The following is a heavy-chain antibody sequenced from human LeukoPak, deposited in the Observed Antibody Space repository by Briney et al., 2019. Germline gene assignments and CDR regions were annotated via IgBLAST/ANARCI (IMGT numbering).Heavy chain of an antibody. D-gene: IGHD6-19*01. CDR1: GYTFTGYA. Sequence: ASVKVSCKASGYTFTGYAMNWVRQAPGQGLEWMGWINTNTGNPTYAQGFTGRFVFSLDTSVSTAYLQISSLKAEDTAVYYCARALYSSGWYYYYYYMDVWGKGTTVTVSS. J-gene: IGHJ6*03. V-gene: IGHV7-4-1*02. CDR3: ARALYSSGWYYYYYYMDV. CDR2: INTNTGNP.